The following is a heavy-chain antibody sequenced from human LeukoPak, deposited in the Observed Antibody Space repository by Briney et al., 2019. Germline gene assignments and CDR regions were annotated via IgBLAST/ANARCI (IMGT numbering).Heavy chain of an antibody. D-gene: IGHD3-3*01. V-gene: IGHV3-73*01. CDR2: IRSKANSYAT. CDR1: GFTFSGSA. Sequence: PGGSLRLSCAASGFTFSGSAMHWVRQASGKGLEWVGRIRSKANSYATAYAASVKGRFTISRDDSKNTAYLQMNSLKTEDTAVYYCTRWWDDFWSGYSFYSGMDVWGQGTTVTVSS. CDR3: TRWWDDFWSGYSFYSGMDV. J-gene: IGHJ6*02.